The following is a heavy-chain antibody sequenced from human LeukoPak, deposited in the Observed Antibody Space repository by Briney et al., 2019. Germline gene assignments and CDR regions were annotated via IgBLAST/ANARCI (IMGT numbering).Heavy chain of an antibody. CDR2: IIPIFGTA. V-gene: IGHV1-69*05. D-gene: IGHD2-2*01. CDR1: GGTFSSYA. Sequence: ASVKVSFKASGGTFSSYAISWVRQAPGQGLEWMGGIIPIFGTANYAQKFQGRVTITTDESTSTAYMELSSLRSEDTAVYYCARGERYCSSTSCRNFDYWGQGTLVTVSS. J-gene: IGHJ4*02. CDR3: ARGERYCSSTSCRNFDY.